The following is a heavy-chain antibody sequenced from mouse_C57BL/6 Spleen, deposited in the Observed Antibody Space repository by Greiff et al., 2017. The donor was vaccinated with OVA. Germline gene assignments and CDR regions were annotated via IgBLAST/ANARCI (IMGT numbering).Heavy chain of an antibody. D-gene: IGHD1-1*01. J-gene: IGHJ4*01. CDR2: IYPGDGDT. V-gene: IGHV1-82*01. Sequence: QVQLKESGPELVKPGASVKISCKASGYAFSSSWMNWVKQRPGKGLEWIGRIYPGDGDTNDKGKFKGKATRTADKSSSTAYMQLSSLTSEDAAVYCCAPITTVVATKAMDYWGQGTSGTVSS. CDR1: GYAFSSSW. CDR3: APITTVVATKAMDY.